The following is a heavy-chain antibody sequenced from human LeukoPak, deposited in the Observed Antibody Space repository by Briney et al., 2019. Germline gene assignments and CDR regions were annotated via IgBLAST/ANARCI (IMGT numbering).Heavy chain of an antibody. CDR2: ISGRGGST. CDR1: GFTFSSYA. Sequence: GGSLRLSCAASGFTFSSYAMSWVRQAPGKGLEWVSAISGRGGSTYYADSVEGRFTISRDNSKNTLYLQMNSLRAEDTAVYYCAKFPARGGYNSDFDYWGQGTLVTVSS. CDR3: AKFPARGGYNSDFDY. D-gene: IGHD5-24*01. V-gene: IGHV3-23*01. J-gene: IGHJ4*02.